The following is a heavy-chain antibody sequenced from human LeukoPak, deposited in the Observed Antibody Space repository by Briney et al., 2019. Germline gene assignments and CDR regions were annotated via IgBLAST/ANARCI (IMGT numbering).Heavy chain of an antibody. V-gene: IGHV4-59*12. CDR1: GGPISRYY. Sequence: SETLSLTCTVSGGPISRYYWSWIRQPPGKGLEWIGYIKYSGSTNNDPSLKGRVTISVDTSRNQFSLKLRSVTAADTAVYYCARDERWLQTGAFDIWGQGTMVIVSS. CDR2: IKYSGST. CDR3: ARDERWLQTGAFDI. D-gene: IGHD5-24*01. J-gene: IGHJ3*02.